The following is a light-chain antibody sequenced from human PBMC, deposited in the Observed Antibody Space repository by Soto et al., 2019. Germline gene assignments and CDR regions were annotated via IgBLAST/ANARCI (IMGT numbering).Light chain of an antibody. J-gene: IGLJ1*01. V-gene: IGLV1-47*01. CDR2: KNN. CDR1: SSNIGSNF. CDR3: ATWDDSLNDYV. Sequence: QSVLTQPPSASGTPGQRVTISCSGSSSNIGSNFVYWYQQLPGMAPKLLIFKNNQRPSGVPDRFSGSKSGTSASLAISGLRSGDEADCYCATWDDSLNDYVFATGTKVTVL.